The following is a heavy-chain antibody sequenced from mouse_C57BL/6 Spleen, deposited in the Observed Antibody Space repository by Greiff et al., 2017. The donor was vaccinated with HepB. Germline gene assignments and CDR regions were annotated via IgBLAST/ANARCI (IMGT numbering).Heavy chain of an antibody. V-gene: IGHV2-2*01. CDR1: GFSFTSYG. CDR3: ARDYDGSYAMDY. J-gene: IGHJ4*01. CDR2: IWSDGST. D-gene: IGHD2-1*01. Sequence: VQLKESGPGLVQPSQSLSISCTASGFSFTSYGVHWVRQSPGKGLEWLGVIWSDGSTDYNAAFIARLSISKDNSKSQVFIKMNSLQADDTAIYYCARDYDGSYAMDYWGQGTSVTVSS.